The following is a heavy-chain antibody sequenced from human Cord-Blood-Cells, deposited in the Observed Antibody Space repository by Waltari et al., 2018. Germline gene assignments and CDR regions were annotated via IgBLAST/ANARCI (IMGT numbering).Heavy chain of an antibody. J-gene: IGHJ4*02. CDR2: ISWNSGSI. CDR3: AKDIKVRGYDSVDY. D-gene: IGHD5-12*01. Sequence: EVQLVESGGGLVQPGRSLRLSCAASGFTFDDYAMHWVRQAPGKGLEWGSGISWNSGSIGYADSVRGRFTISRDNAKNSLYLQMNSLRAEDTALYYCAKDIKVRGYDSVDYWGQGTLVTVSS. CDR1: GFTFDDYA. V-gene: IGHV3-9*01.